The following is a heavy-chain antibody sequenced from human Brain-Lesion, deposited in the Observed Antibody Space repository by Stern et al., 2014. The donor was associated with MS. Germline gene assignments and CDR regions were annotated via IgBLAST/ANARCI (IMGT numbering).Heavy chain of an antibody. CDR3: ARMRYSGDYFIDY. CDR2: VDWDDEK. V-gene: IGHV2-70*01. J-gene: IGHJ4*02. CDR1: GFSLSTPGVG. Sequence: QITLKESGPALVKPTQSLTLTCTFSGFSLSTPGVGVTWIRQPPGKALEWLALVDWDDEKYYSTSLKTRLSIFKDTSKNQVVLTMTNMDPVDTATYYCARMRYSGDYFIDYWDQGTLVTVSS. D-gene: IGHD5-12*01.